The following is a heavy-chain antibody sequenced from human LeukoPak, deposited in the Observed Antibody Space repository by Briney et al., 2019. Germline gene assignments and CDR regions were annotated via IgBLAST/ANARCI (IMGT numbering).Heavy chain of an antibody. CDR1: GYTFSGNY. CDR2: IDPDSGNT. CDR3: AREGGTMARGGSRGFDY. D-gene: IGHD3-10*01. J-gene: IGHJ4*02. V-gene: IGHV1-2*02. Sequence: ASVKVSCKTSGYTFSGNYIHWVRQAPGQGLECMGWIDPDSGNTNSAQKFQGRVTMTRDTSISTAYMELSRLTSDDTALYYCAREGGTMARGGSRGFDYWGQGTRVTVSS.